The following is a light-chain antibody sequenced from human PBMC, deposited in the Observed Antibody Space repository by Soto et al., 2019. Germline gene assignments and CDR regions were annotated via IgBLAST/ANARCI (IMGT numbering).Light chain of an antibody. J-gene: IGLJ3*02. CDR1: NSDVGGYNY. CDR2: GVS. CDR3: CSYVDTDTWV. Sequence: QSALTQPRSVSGSPGQSVTISCTGTNSDVGGYNYVSWYQQYPGKAPKLMISGVSERPSGVPDRFSGSKSGNTASLTISGLQDEDEADYYCCSYVDTDTWVFGGGTKVTV. V-gene: IGLV2-11*01.